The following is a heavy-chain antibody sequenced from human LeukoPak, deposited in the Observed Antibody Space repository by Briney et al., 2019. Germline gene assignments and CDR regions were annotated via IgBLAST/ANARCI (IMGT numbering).Heavy chain of an antibody. CDR3: ASDYDYVWGSYRQEFDY. D-gene: IGHD3-16*02. V-gene: IGHV3-21*01. Sequence: GGSLRLSCAASGFTFSSYSMNWVRQAPGKGLEWVSSISSSSSYIYYADSVKGRFTISRDNAKNSLYLQMNSLRAEDTAVYYCASDYDYVWGSYRQEFDYWGQGTLVTVSS. CDR2: ISSSSSYI. CDR1: GFTFSSYS. J-gene: IGHJ4*02.